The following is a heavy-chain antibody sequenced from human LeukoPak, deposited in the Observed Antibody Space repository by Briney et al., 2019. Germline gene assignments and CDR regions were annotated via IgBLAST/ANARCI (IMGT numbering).Heavy chain of an antibody. CDR2: IYYSGST. CDR1: SDSISSSY. Sequence: SQTLSLTCTVSSDSISSSYWSWIRQPPGKGLEWIGYIYYSGSTNYNPSLKSRVAISVDTSKNQFSLKLNSVTAADTAVYYCARGYCSSTICFQYFHHWGQGTLVTVSS. CDR3: ARGYCSSTICFQYFHH. V-gene: IGHV4-59*01. J-gene: IGHJ1*01. D-gene: IGHD2-2*01.